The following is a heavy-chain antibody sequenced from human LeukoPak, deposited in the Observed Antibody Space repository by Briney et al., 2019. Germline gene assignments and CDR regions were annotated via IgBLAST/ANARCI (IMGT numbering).Heavy chain of an antibody. CDR3: ARFRGGYSGSLDGPYFDY. CDR1: GGSISSYY. Sequence: PSETLSLTCTVSGGSISSYYWSWIRQPPGKGPEWIGYIYYSGSTNYNPSLKSRVTISVDTSKNQFSLKLSSVTAADTAVYYCARFRGGYSGSLDGPYFDYWGQGTLVTVSP. J-gene: IGHJ4*02. D-gene: IGHD1-26*01. V-gene: IGHV4-59*01. CDR2: IYYSGST.